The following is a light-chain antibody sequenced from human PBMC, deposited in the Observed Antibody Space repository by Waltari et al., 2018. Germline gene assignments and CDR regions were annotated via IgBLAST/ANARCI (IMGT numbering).Light chain of an antibody. CDR1: TSNIVRNN. Sequence: QYGLNQPPSVSGTPGPRVPLSCSGSTSNIVRNNVNWYQQFPVTAPKLLIYRNSARPSGVPDRFSGSKSGTSASLAISGLQSEDEAEYYCSAWDDSVHVFGTGTRVTVL. J-gene: IGLJ1*01. CDR3: SAWDDSVHV. V-gene: IGLV1-44*01. CDR2: RNS.